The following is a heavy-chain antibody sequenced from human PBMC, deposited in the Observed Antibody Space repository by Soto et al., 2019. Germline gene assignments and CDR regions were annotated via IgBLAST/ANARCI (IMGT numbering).Heavy chain of an antibody. CDR1: GFTFSSYG. D-gene: IGHD1-1*01. Sequence: GGSLRLSCAASGFTFSSYGMHWVRQAPGKGLEWVAVISYDGSNKYYADSVKGRFTISRDNSKNTLYLQMNSLRAEDTAVYYCAKLGGADGYNYHPAGFDYWGQGTLVTVSS. CDR3: AKLGGADGYNYHPAGFDY. CDR2: ISYDGSNK. J-gene: IGHJ4*02. V-gene: IGHV3-30*18.